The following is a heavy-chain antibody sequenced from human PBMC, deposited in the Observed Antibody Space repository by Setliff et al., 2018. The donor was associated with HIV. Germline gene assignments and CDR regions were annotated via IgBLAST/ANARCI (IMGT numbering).Heavy chain of an antibody. CDR1: GGSISSGGFY. Sequence: PSETLSLTCTVTGGSISSGGFYWTWIRQHPGKGLEWIGYIYNTGSTNYNPSLKSRVTISVDTSKNQFSLKLRSVTAADTAVYYCARETYYYDNPQYYYYYMDVWGKGTTVTVSS. CDR2: IYNTGST. J-gene: IGHJ6*03. V-gene: IGHV4-31*03. CDR3: ARETYYYDNPQYYYYYMDV. D-gene: IGHD3-22*01.